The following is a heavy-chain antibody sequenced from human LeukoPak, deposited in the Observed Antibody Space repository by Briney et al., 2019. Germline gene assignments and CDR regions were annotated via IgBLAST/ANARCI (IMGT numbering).Heavy chain of an antibody. J-gene: IGHJ4*02. Sequence: SVKVSCKASGGTFSSYAISWVRQAPEQGLEWMGRIIPILGIANYAQKFQGRVTITADKSTSTAYMELSSLRSEDTAVYYCARSRHKYYYDSSGPDYWGQGTLVTVSS. CDR2: IIPILGIA. CDR1: GGTFSSYA. D-gene: IGHD3-22*01. CDR3: ARSRHKYYYDSSGPDY. V-gene: IGHV1-69*04.